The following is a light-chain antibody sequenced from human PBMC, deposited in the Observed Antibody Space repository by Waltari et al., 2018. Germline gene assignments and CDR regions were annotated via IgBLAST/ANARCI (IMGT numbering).Light chain of an antibody. J-gene: IGLJ2*01. CDR3: AAWDDSLSGVV. V-gene: IGLV1-47*01. Sequence: QSVLTQPPSASGTPGQRVTIPSSGSSANSGSNYVYCYQQLPGTAPTLLIYRNNQRPSGVPDRFSGSKSGTSASLAISGLRSEDEADYYCAAWDDSLSGVVFGGGTKLTVL. CDR2: RNN. CDR1: SANSGSNY.